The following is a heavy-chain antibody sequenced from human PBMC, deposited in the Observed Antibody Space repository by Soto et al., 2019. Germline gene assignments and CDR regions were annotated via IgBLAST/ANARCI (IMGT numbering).Heavy chain of an antibody. CDR1: GYSFTGYW. CDR2: TYPGDSDT. Sequence: PGESLKISCTGSGYSFTGYWIGWVRQMPGKGLEWMGITYPGDSDTRYSPSFQGRVTISRDNAKNSVYLQINSLRAEDTAVYFCARDCSGGSCYPGMDVWGQGTTVTVSS. CDR3: ARDCSGGSCYPGMDV. D-gene: IGHD2-15*01. J-gene: IGHJ6*02. V-gene: IGHV5-51*01.